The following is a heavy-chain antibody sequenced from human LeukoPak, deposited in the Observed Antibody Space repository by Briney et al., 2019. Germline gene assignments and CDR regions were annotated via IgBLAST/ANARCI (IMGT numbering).Heavy chain of an antibody. CDR1: GFTFRGFL. Sequence: GGSLRLSCEASGFTFRGFLIHWVRQAPGRGLEWVSSIIADGETTYYAAPVKGRFTISRDNSKNTLTLQMNSLSADDTAVYFCAKRGVQGYVDVWGKGTTVIVSS. D-gene: IGHD1-26*01. J-gene: IGHJ6*03. CDR3: AKRGVQGYVDV. CDR2: IIADGETT. V-gene: IGHV3-23*01.